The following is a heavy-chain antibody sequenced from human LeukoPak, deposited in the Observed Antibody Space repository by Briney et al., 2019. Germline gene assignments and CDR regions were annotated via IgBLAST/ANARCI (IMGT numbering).Heavy chain of an antibody. Sequence: GGSLRLSCAASGFIFNTYAMSWVRQAPGKGLEWVSAIAGSGGSAYYTDSVKGRFTIFRDNSKNTLYLHMNSLRGEDTAVYYCAKRTSSRAFDYWGQGTLVTVSS. CDR1: GFIFNTYA. J-gene: IGHJ4*02. CDR2: IAGSGGSA. D-gene: IGHD6-13*01. CDR3: AKRTSSRAFDY. V-gene: IGHV3-23*01.